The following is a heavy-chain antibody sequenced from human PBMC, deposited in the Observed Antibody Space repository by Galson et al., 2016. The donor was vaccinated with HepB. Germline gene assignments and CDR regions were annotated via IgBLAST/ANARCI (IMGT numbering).Heavy chain of an antibody. D-gene: IGHD4/OR15-4a*01. CDR2: TYFTSRWYT. V-gene: IGHV6-1*01. J-gene: IGHJ6*02. Sequence: CAISGDSVSSSYAAWNWIRQSPSRGLEWLGRTYFTSRWYTDHAESVKGRIDISPDTSKNQFSLLVNSVTPEDTAVYYCARAARLYGALRTHGLDAWGQGTTVTVSS. CDR1: GDSVSSSYAA. CDR3: ARAARLYGALRTHGLDA.